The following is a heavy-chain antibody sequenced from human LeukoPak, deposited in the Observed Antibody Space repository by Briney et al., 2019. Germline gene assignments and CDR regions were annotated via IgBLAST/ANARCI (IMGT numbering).Heavy chain of an antibody. CDR1: GCSIISHS. Sequence: SETLSLTCSVSGCSIISHSWNWIRQPPGKGLEWIAFIHYSGRTKYNPSLQSRVTISIDTSENNFSLRLTSVTAADTAVYYCARLLDNDSSGDPDTFDMWGQGTVVSVSS. J-gene: IGHJ3*02. CDR3: ARLLDNDSSGDPDTFDM. CDR2: IHYSGRT. V-gene: IGHV4-59*11. D-gene: IGHD3-22*01.